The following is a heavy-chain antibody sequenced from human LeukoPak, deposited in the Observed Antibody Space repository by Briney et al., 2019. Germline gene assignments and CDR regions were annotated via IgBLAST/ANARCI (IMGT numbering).Heavy chain of an antibody. J-gene: IGHJ3*02. D-gene: IGHD3-3*01. CDR2: IIPIFGTA. CDR1: GGTFSSYA. V-gene: IGHV1-69*05. CDR3: ARSPEITIFGVAQGAFDI. Sequence: EASVKVSCKASGGTFSSYAISWVRQAPGQGLEWMGGIIPIFGTANYAQKFQGRVTITTDESTSTAYMELSSLGSEDTAVYYCARSPEITIFGVAQGAFDIWGQGTMVTVSS.